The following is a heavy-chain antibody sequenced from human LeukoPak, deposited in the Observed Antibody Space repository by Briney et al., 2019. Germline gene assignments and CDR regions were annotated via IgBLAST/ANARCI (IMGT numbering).Heavy chain of an antibody. Sequence: GGSLRLSCAASGFTFSSYAMSWVRQAPGKGLEWVSAISGSGGSTYYADSVKGRFTISRDNSKNTLYLQMNSLRAEDTAVYYCAKQEEQWLVRGASDYWGQGTLVTVSS. CDR1: GFTFSSYA. V-gene: IGHV3-23*01. CDR3: AKQEEQWLVRGASDY. J-gene: IGHJ4*02. D-gene: IGHD6-19*01. CDR2: ISGSGGST.